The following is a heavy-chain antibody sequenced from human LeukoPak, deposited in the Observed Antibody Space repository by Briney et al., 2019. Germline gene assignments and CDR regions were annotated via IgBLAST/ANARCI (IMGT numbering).Heavy chain of an antibody. J-gene: IGHJ5*02. V-gene: IGHV4-39*07. CDR3: ARNEGQQLSRSWFDP. CDR1: GDSISSSTYY. D-gene: IGHD6-13*01. Sequence: SETLSLTCTVSGDSISSSTYYWGWIRQPPAKGLEWIGSIYPSASTYHSGSTYNNPSLKSRVTISVDTSKNQFSLKLSSVTAADTAVYYCARNEGQQLSRSWFDPWGQGTLVTVSS. CDR2: IYPSASTYHSGST.